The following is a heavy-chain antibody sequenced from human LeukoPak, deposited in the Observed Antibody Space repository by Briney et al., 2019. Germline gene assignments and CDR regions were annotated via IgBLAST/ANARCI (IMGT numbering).Heavy chain of an antibody. CDR1: GYTFTGYY. CDR3: ARGRRGIVVVPAEYDY. V-gene: IGHV1-2*02. D-gene: IGHD2-2*01. CDR2: INPNSGGT. J-gene: IGHJ4*02. Sequence: ASVKVSCKASGYTFTGYYMHWVRQAPGQGLEWMGWINPNSGGTNYAQKFQGRVTMTRDTSISTAYMELSRLRSDDTAVYYCARGRRGIVVVPAEYDYWGQGTLVTVSS.